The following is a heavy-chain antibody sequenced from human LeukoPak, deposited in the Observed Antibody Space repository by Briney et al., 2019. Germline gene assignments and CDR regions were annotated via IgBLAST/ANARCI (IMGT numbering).Heavy chain of an antibody. CDR1: GGSISSSSYY. D-gene: IGHD3-22*01. V-gene: IGHV4-39*07. CDR3: ARGQYYYDSSGYQVYFQH. Sequence: SETLSLTCTVSGGSISSSSYYWGWIRQPPGKGLEWIGSIYYSGSTNYNPSLKSRVTISVDTSKNQFSLKLSSVTAADTAVYYCARGQYYYDSSGYQVYFQHWGQGTLVTVSS. J-gene: IGHJ1*01. CDR2: IYYSGST.